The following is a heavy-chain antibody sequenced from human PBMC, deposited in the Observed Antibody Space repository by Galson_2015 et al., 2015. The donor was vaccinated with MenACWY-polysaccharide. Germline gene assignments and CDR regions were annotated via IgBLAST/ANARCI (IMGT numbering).Heavy chain of an antibody. CDR3: AKVGYYDILTAYVP. J-gene: IGHJ5*02. V-gene: IGHV3-23*01. CDR2: ISGSGGST. D-gene: IGHD3-9*01. CDR1: GFTFSTYA. Sequence: SLRLSCAASGFTFSTYAMSWVRQAPGKGLEWVSAISGSGGSTYYADSVKGRFTISRDNSKNTLYLQMNSLRAEDTAVYCCAKVGYYDILTAYVPWGQGTLVTVSS.